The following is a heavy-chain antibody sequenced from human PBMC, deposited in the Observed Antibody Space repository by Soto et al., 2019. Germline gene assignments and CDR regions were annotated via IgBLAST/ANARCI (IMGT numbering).Heavy chain of an antibody. CDR2: IYYSGST. CDR3: ARVPLAAAGYFDY. Sequence: SETLSLTCTVSGGSISSGGYYWSWIRQHPGKGLEWIGYIYYSGSTYYNPSLKSRVTMSVDTSKNQFSLKLSSVTAADTAVYYCARVPLAAAGYFDYWGQGTLVTVS. J-gene: IGHJ4*02. D-gene: IGHD6-13*01. CDR1: GGSISSGGYY. V-gene: IGHV4-31*03.